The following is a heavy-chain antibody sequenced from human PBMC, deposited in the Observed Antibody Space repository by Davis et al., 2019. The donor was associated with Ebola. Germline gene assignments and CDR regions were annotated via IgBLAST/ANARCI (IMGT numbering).Heavy chain of an antibody. D-gene: IGHD3-22*01. CDR2: IFTTGST. V-gene: IGHV4-61*09. CDR1: GVSISSVY. J-gene: IGHJ1*01. Sequence: SETLSLTCNVSGVSISSVYFAWSWVRQPAGKGLEWIGHIFTTGSTKYNPSLESRVTISLDTTKNQFSLRLTSVTAADTATYFCARDRRDSSAYGFWGQGTLVTVSS. CDR3: ARDRRDSSAYGF.